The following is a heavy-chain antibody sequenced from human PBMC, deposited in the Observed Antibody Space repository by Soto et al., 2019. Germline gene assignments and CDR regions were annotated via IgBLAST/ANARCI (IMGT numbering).Heavy chain of an antibody. J-gene: IGHJ4*02. Sequence: GGSLRLSCAASGFTFSSCAMSWVRQAPGKGLEWVSAISGSGGSTYYADSVKGRFTISRDNSKNTLYLQMNSLRAEDTAVYYCAAPSGYSSSWFLFDYWGQGTLVTVSS. D-gene: IGHD6-13*01. V-gene: IGHV3-23*01. CDR1: GFTFSSCA. CDR2: ISGSGGST. CDR3: AAPSGYSSSWFLFDY.